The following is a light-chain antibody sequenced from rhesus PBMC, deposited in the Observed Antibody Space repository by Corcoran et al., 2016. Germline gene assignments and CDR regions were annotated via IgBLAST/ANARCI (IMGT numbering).Light chain of an antibody. Sequence: SSGLTQEPALSVALGQTVRMTCQGDSLKTYYTSWYQQKPGQAPVIVIYGNTKRPSGVPGRFSGSWSGDTASLTITGAQVEDEADYFCGSWDEAGQHDFIFGDGTHLTV. CDR2: GNT. CDR1: SLKTYY. J-gene: IGLJ1*01. CDR3: GSWDEAGQHDFI. V-gene: IGLV3S11*01.